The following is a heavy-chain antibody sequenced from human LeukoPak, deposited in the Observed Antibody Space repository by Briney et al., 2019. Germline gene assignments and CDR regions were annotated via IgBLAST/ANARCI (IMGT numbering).Heavy chain of an antibody. Sequence: GGSLRLSCVVSELTFSSYSMNWVRQAPGKGLEWVSYISSNSSSIYYGDSVKGRFTISRDNAKNSLYLQMNSLRAEDTAVYYCARGFWGASGYWGQGTLVTVSS. J-gene: IGHJ4*02. V-gene: IGHV3-48*01. D-gene: IGHD3-3*01. CDR2: ISSNSSSI. CDR1: ELTFSSYS. CDR3: ARGFWGASGY.